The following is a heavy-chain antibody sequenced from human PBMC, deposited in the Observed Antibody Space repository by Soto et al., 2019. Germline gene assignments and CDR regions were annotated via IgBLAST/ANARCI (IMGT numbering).Heavy chain of an antibody. CDR2: IYNDGST. CDR1: GGSISSYY. D-gene: IGHD1-26*01. CDR3: AGDIRTGSYRFDY. J-gene: IGHJ4*02. Sequence: SETLSLTCTVSGGSISSYYWSWIRRPPEKGLEWIGYIYNDGSTLYNPSLKRRVTISVDTSKNQFSLRLSSVTAADTAIYYCAGDIRTGSYRFDYWGQGALVTVSS. V-gene: IGHV4-59*08.